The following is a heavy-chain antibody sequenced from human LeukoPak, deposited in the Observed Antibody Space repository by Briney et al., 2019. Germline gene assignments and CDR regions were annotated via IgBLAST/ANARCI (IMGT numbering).Heavy chain of an antibody. D-gene: IGHD6-25*01. V-gene: IGHV1-8*03. CDR1: GYTFTNYH. Sequence: ASVKVSCMATGYTFTNYHINWVRQATGQGLEWMGWMNPNNSDSGYAQKFQGRVTITRDTSISTSYMELRSLRSDDTAVYFCARATSFTASGYDYWGQGTLVTVSS. CDR2: MNPNNSDS. CDR3: ARATSFTASGYDY. J-gene: IGHJ4*02.